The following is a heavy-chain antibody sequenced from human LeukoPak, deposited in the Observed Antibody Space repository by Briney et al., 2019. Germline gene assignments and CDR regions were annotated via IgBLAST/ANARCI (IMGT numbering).Heavy chain of an antibody. CDR2: VYRSGST. V-gene: IGHV4-38-2*02. J-gene: IGHJ4*02. CDR1: NYSISSGYY. CDR3: ARGRPLRALRSSGLRY. Sequence: SETLSLTCTVSNYSISSGYYWGWIRQPPGKGLEWIASVYRSGSTYYKSSLKSRVTISVDTSKNQFSLKLSSVTAADTAVYYCARGRPLRALRSSGLRYWGQGTLVTVSS. D-gene: IGHD3-22*01.